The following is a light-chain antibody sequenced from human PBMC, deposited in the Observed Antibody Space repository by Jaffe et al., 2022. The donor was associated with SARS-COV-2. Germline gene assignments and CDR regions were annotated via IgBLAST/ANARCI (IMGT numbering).Light chain of an antibody. Sequence: EVVLTQSPGTLSVSPGERATLSCRASQSVSSVYLAWYQQKPGQAPRLLIYGAVSRATGIPDRFSGSGSGTDFTLTISRLEPEDFAVYYCQQYDSSPCTFGQGTKLEIK. V-gene: IGKV3-20*01. J-gene: IGKJ2*02. CDR1: QSVSSVY. CDR2: GAV. CDR3: QQYDSSPCT.